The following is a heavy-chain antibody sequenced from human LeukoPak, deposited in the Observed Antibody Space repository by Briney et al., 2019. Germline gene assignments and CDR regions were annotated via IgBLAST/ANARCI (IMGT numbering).Heavy chain of an antibody. J-gene: IGHJ4*02. CDR2: INPNSGGT. D-gene: IGHD6-19*01. V-gene: IGHV1-2*02. CDR3: ARALAVTGRGPRDFDS. CDR1: GYTFTGYY. Sequence: GASVKVPCKASGYTFTGYYMHWVRQAPGQGLEWMGWINPNSGGTNYAQKFQGRVTMTRDTSISTAYMELSRLRSDDTAVYYCARALAVTGRGPRDFDSWGQGTLVTVSS.